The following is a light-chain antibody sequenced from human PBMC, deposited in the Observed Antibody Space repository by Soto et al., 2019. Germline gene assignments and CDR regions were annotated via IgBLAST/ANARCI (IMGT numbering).Light chain of an antibody. J-gene: IGLJ2*01. CDR3: ENWDSRV. CDR2: LEGSGSY. Sequence: QPVLTQSSSASASLGSSVKLTCTLSSGHSSYIIAWHQQQPGKAPRYLMKLEGSGSYNKGSGVPDRFSGSSSGADRYLTISNLQSEDEADYYCENWDSRVFGGGTQLTVL. CDR1: SGHSSYI. V-gene: IGLV4-60*03.